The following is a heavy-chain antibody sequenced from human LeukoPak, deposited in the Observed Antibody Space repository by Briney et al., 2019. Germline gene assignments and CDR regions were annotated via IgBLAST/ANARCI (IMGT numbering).Heavy chain of an antibody. CDR3: ARLGAPGGTRSGYYYCGMDV. Sequence: SETLSLTCTVSGGSISSSSNYWGWIRQPPGKGLEWIGSIYYSGSTYYNPSLKSRVTISVDTSKNQFSLKLSSVTAADTAVYYCARLGAPGGTRSGYYYCGMDVWGQGTTVTVSS. D-gene: IGHD6-13*01. J-gene: IGHJ6*02. CDR2: IYYSGST. V-gene: IGHV4-39*01. CDR1: GGSISSSSNY.